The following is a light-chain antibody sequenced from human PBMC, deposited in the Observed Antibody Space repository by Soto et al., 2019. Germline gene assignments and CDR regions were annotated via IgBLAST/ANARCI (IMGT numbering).Light chain of an antibody. CDR2: EVS. Sequence: QSALTQPPSASGSPGQSVTISCTGTSSDVGGYNYVSWYQQHPGKAPKLMIYEVSKRPSGVTDRFSGSKSGNTASLTVSGIKAEDEADYYCSSYAGSNNFVFGTGTKLTVL. CDR1: SSDVGGYNY. J-gene: IGLJ1*01. V-gene: IGLV2-8*01. CDR3: SSYAGSNNFV.